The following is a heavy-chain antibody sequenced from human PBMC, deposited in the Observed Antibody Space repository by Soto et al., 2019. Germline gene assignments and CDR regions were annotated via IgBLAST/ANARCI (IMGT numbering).Heavy chain of an antibody. V-gene: IGHV3-23*01. J-gene: IGHJ4*02. CDR1: GFTFSSYA. Sequence: EVQLLESGGGLVQPGGSLRLSCAASGFTFSSYAMSWVRQAPGKGLEWVSAISGSGGSTYYADSVKGRFTISRDNSKNTLYLQMNSVRAEDTAVYYCAKDLVTGTTPEYYFDYWGQGTLVTVSS. CDR3: AKDLVTGTTPEYYFDY. CDR2: ISGSGGST. D-gene: IGHD1-7*01.